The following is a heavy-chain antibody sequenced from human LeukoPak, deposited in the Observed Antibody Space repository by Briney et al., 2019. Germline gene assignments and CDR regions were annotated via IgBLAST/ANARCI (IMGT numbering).Heavy chain of an antibody. CDR2: ISYDGSNK. Sequence: PGGSLRLSCAASGFTFSSYGMHWVRQAPGKGLEWVAVISYDGSNKYYADSGKGRFTISRDNSKNTLYLQMISLRAEDTAVYYCARDHDSGSNGYSNDFDYWGQGALVTVSS. CDR1: GFTFSSYG. J-gene: IGHJ4*02. CDR3: ARDHDSGSNGYSNDFDY. D-gene: IGHD3-10*01. V-gene: IGHV3-30*03.